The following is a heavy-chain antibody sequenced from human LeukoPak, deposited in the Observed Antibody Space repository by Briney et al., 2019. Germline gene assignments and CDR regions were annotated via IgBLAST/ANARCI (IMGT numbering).Heavy chain of an antibody. D-gene: IGHD3-22*01. Sequence: ASVKVSCKASGGTFSSYAISWVRQAPGRGLEWMGGIIPIFGTANYAQKFQGRVTITADESTSTAYMELSSLRSEDTAAYYCASRRSYYYDSSGYMEHWGQGTLVTVSS. CDR1: GGTFSSYA. V-gene: IGHV1-69*13. J-gene: IGHJ1*01. CDR3: ASRRSYYYDSSGYMEH. CDR2: IIPIFGTA.